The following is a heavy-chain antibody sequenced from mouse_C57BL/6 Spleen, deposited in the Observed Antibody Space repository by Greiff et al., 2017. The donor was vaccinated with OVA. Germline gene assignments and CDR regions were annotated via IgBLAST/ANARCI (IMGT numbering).Heavy chain of an antibody. J-gene: IGHJ3*01. CDR2: IDPSDSYT. Sequence: QVQLQQPGAELVMPGASVKLSCKASGYTFTSYWMHWVKQRPGQGLEWIGEIDPSDSYTNYNHKLKGKSTLTVDKSSSTAYMQLSSLTSEDSAVYYCARPHYYGSSYGFAYWGQGTLVTVSA. V-gene: IGHV1-69*01. D-gene: IGHD1-1*01. CDR3: ARPHYYGSSYGFAY. CDR1: GYTFTSYW.